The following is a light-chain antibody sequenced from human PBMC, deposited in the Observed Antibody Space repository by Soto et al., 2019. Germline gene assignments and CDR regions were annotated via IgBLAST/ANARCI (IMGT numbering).Light chain of an antibody. CDR1: QSVSSSY. J-gene: IGKJ1*01. V-gene: IGKV3-20*01. CDR2: GAS. Sequence: EIVFTQSPVTLSFSAVERAALSCRASQSVSSSYLAWYQQKPGQAPRLLIYGASSRATGIPDRFSGSGSGTDFTLTISRLEPQDFAVYYCQQYGSSPVTFGQGTKVDIK. CDR3: QQYGSSPVT.